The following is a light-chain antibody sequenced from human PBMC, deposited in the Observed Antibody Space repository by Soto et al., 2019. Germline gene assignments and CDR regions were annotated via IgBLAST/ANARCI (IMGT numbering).Light chain of an antibody. CDR1: QGISHY. V-gene: IGKV1-8*01. J-gene: IGKJ4*01. Sequence: AIRMTQSPSSLSASRGDRVTITVRASQGISHYVAWYQQKPGKAPKLLIYAASTLDAGVPSRFSGSGSGTDCTLTISNLQSEDFATYHCQHYYSYPLSFAGGTKVDIK. CDR2: AAS. CDR3: QHYYSYPLS.